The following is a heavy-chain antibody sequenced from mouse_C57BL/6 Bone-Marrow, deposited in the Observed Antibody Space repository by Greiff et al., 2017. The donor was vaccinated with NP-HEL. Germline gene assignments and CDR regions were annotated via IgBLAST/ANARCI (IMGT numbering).Heavy chain of an antibody. Sequence: VKLMESGAELVRPGTSVKVSCKASGYAFTNYLIEWVKQRPGQGLEWIGVINPGSGGTNYNEKFKGKATLTADKSSSTAYMQLSSLTSEDSAVYFCARRGSGYVGYFDYWGQGTTLTVSS. CDR1: GYAFTNYL. CDR3: ARRGSGYVGYFDY. J-gene: IGHJ2*01. D-gene: IGHD3-2*02. V-gene: IGHV1-54*01. CDR2: INPGSGGT.